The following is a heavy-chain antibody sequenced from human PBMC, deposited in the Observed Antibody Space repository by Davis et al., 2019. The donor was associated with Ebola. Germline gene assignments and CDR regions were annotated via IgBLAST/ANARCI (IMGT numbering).Heavy chain of an antibody. CDR1: GYIFTSYG. J-gene: IGHJ4*02. V-gene: IGHV1-18*01. CDR3: ARAQFPTTSDH. D-gene: IGHD1-1*01. Sequence: ASVKVSCKASGYIFTSYGISWVRQAPGQGLEWMGWIMPYNDNTKYAQKVQGRVTMTTDTSTNTAYMDLRGLRSDDTAVYYCARAQFPTTSDHWGQGTLVTVSS. CDR2: IMPYNDNT.